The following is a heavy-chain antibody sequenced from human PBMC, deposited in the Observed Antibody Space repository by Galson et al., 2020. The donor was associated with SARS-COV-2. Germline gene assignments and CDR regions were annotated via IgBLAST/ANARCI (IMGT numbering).Heavy chain of an antibody. CDR1: TFSDYY. V-gene: IGHV3-11*06. CDR3: ARALSSSSLFGRLISYYYYMDV. J-gene: IGHJ6*03. Sequence: TFSDYYMSWIRQAPGKGLEWVSYISSSSSYTNYADSVKGRFTISRDNAKNSLYLQMNSLRAEDTAVYYCARALSSSSLFGRLISYYYYMDVWGKGTTVTVSS. D-gene: IGHD6-6*01. CDR2: ISSSSSYT.